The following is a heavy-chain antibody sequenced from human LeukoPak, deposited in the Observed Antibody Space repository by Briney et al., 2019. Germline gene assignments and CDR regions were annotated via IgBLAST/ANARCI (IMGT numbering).Heavy chain of an antibody. J-gene: IGHJ4*02. D-gene: IGHD3-22*01. CDR2: ISGSGGST. Sequence: GSLRLSCAASGFTFSNYAMSWVRQAPGKGLGWVSAISGSGGSTYYADSVKGRFTISRDNSKNTLYLQMNSLRAEDTAVYYCAKDPYDSSGYYGTHYFDYWGQGTLVTVSS. V-gene: IGHV3-23*01. CDR3: AKDPYDSSGYYGTHYFDY. CDR1: GFTFSNYA.